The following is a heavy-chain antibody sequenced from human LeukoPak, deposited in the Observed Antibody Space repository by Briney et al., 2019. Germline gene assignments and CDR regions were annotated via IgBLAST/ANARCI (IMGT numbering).Heavy chain of an antibody. CDR2: ISWNSGSI. J-gene: IGHJ4*02. Sequence: GGSLRLSCAASGFTFDDYAMHWVRQAPGKGLEWVSGISWNSGSIGYADSVKGRFTISRDNAKNSLYLQMNSLRAEDTALYYCAKDHFYDSSAGYFDDWGQGTLVTVSS. V-gene: IGHV3-9*01. CDR3: AKDHFYDSSAGYFDD. D-gene: IGHD3-22*01. CDR1: GFTFDDYA.